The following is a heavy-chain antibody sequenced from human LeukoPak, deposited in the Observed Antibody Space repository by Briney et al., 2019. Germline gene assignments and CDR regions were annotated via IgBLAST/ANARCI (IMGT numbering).Heavy chain of an antibody. Sequence: SETLSLTCSVSGGSLSPYYWSWIRQPPGKGLEWIGFVFYRGSTNYNPSLESRVTISVDTSKNQFSLKVTSVTAADTAIYYCARLQLEAGRLWWFDPLGKGTLVTVSS. CDR3: ARLQLEAGRLWWFDP. D-gene: IGHD6-13*01. V-gene: IGHV4-59*01. J-gene: IGHJ5*02. CDR2: VFYRGST. CDR1: GGSLSPYY.